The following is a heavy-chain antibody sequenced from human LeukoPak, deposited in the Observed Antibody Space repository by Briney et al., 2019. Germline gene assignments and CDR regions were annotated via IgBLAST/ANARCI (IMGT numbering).Heavy chain of an antibody. CDR2: IRYDGSNK. CDR3: AKDGGDGRTVRGVIKGFDY. CDR1: RFTFSSYG. D-gene: IGHD3-10*01. V-gene: IGHV3-30*02. J-gene: IGHJ4*02. Sequence: PGGSLRLSCAASRFTFSSYGMHWVRQAPGKGLEWVAFIRYDGSNKYYADSVKGRFTISRDNSKNTLYLQMNSLRAEDTAVYYCAKDGGDGRTVRGVIKGFDYWGQGTLVTVSS.